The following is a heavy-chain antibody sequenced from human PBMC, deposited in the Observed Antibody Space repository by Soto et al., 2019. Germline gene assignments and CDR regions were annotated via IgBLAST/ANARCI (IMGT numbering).Heavy chain of an antibody. Sequence: PSEPLSLTCTVSGGSIPSGCYYWSWIRQHPGKGLEWLGYIYYIGSTYYNPSLKSRVTISVDTSKNQFSLKLSSVTAADTAVYYFSSSLAPTTYYDYVWGGYRCNGFDYWGQGTLVAVSS. CDR2: IYYIGST. D-gene: IGHD3-16*02. CDR1: GGSIPSGCYY. J-gene: IGHJ4*02. CDR3: SSSLAPTTYYDYVWGGYRCNGFDY. V-gene: IGHV4-30-4*01.